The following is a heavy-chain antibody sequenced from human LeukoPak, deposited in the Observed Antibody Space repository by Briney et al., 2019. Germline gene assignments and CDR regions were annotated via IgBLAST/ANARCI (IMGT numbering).Heavy chain of an antibody. V-gene: IGHV1-18*04. CDR2: ISAYNGNT. CDR3: ARGEYSSSSPDAFDI. J-gene: IGHJ3*02. CDR1: GYTFTGYY. D-gene: IGHD6-6*01. Sequence: ASVKVSCKASGYTFTGYYMHWVRQAPGQGLEWMGWISAYNGNTNYAQKLQGRVTMTTDTSTSTAYMELRSLRSDDTAVYYCARGEYSSSSPDAFDIWGQGTMVTVSS.